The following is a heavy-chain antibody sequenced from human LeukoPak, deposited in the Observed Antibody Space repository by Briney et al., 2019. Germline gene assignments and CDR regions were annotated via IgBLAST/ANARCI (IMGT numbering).Heavy chain of an antibody. D-gene: IGHD3-10*01. CDR1: GGTFSSYA. J-gene: IGHJ6*03. V-gene: IGHV1-69*01. CDR2: IIPIFGTA. CDR3: ARDDGSGSYYPPYYYYYMDV. Sequence: SVKVSCKASGGTFSSYAISWVRQAPGQGLEWMGGIIPIFGTANYAQKFQGRVTITADESTSTAYMELSSLRSEDTAVYYCARDDGSGSYYPPYYYYYMDVWGKGTTVTISS.